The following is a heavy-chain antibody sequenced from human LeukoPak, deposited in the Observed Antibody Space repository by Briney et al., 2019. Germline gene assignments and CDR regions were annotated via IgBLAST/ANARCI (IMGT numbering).Heavy chain of an antibody. CDR3: AREQSDSSGYYYYYYYMGV. D-gene: IGHD3-22*01. CDR2: MNPNSGNT. V-gene: IGHV1-8*01. CDR1: GYTFTSYD. Sequence: GASVKVSCKASGYTFTSYDINWVRQATGQGLEWMGWMNPNSGNTGYAQKFQGRVTMTRNTSISTAYMELSSLRSEDTAVYYCAREQSDSSGYYYYYYYMGVWGKGTTVTVSS. J-gene: IGHJ6*03.